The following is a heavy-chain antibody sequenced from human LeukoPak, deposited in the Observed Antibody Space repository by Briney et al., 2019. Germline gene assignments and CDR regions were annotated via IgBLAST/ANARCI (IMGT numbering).Heavy chain of an antibody. Sequence: SETLSLICSLSGGPMCICYWRWMRQPPGKGLEWIGYTYYSGSTKYNPSLKSRVTISVDTSKNQFSLKLSSVTAADTAVYYCARHLPKWGWDYWGQGTLVTVSS. V-gene: IGHV4-59*08. CDR1: GGPMCICY. D-gene: IGHD1-26*01. CDR3: ARHLPKWGWDY. CDR2: TYYSGST. J-gene: IGHJ4*02.